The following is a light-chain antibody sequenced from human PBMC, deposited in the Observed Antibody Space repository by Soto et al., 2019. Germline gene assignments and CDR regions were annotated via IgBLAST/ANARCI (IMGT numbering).Light chain of an antibody. J-gene: IGKJ1*01. CDR1: ESITSS. Sequence: DIQMTQSPSTLSASVGAGVTITCRASESITSSLAWYQQQPGTAPKVLIYDASTLEIGVPSRFSGSGSGTEFTLTISSLQPADFATYYCQQYGSYPRTFGQGTKVDIK. CDR2: DAS. V-gene: IGKV1-5*01. CDR3: QQYGSYPRT.